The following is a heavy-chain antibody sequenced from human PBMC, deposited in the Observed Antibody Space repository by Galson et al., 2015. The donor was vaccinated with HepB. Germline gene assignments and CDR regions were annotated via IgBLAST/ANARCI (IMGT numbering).Heavy chain of an antibody. V-gene: IGHV3-23*01. CDR3: GASPPSVSCYDF. CDR1: GFTFSNYA. D-gene: IGHD2-2*01. Sequence: SLRLSCASAGFTFSNYAMTWVRQPPGKGLEWVSSVTPDGTTPYYTDSVRGRFTISRDNFKNTLYLEMNSLRAEDTAVYFCGASPPSVSCYDFWGQGTLVTVSS. J-gene: IGHJ4*02. CDR2: VTPDGTTP.